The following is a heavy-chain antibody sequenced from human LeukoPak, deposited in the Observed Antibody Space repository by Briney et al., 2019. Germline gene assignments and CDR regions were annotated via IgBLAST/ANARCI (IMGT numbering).Heavy chain of an antibody. V-gene: IGHV3-23*01. J-gene: IGHJ4*02. D-gene: IGHD3-22*01. CDR3: AKASGEVVSGSFIDY. Sequence: GGSLRLSCTASGFAFSSDAMNWVRQAPGKGLEWVSSIGGSGGGSTYYADSVKGRFTISRDNSKNTLYLQMNSLRAEDTAVYYCAKASGEVVSGSFIDYWGQGTLVTVSS. CDR2: IGGSGGGST. CDR1: GFAFSSDA.